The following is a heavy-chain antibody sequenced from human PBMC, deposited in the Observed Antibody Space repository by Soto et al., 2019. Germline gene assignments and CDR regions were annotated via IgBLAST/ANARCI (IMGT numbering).Heavy chain of an antibody. V-gene: IGHV4-30-2*01. J-gene: IGHJ4*02. D-gene: IGHD5-18*01. CDR1: GGSISNAAYS. CDR3: ARERGGYGLFDS. CDR2: IYPSGMP. Sequence: SETLSLTCTVSGGSISNAAYSWSWIRQPPGKGLEWIGYIYPSGMPFYNPSLRSRVTISIDRSNDQFSLNLKSVTAADTAVYCRARERGGYGLFDSWGQGTLVTVSS.